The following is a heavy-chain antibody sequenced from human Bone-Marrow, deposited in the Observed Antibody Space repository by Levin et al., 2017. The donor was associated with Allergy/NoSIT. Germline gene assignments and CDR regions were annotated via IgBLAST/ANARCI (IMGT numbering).Heavy chain of an antibody. J-gene: IGHJ4*02. V-gene: IGHV3-9*01. CDR2: ISWNSGSI. D-gene: IGHD3-22*01. CDR1: GFTFDDYA. CDR3: AKDVHYYDSSGYFDY. Sequence: LSLTCAASGFTFDDYAMHWVRQAPGKGLEWVSGISWNSGSIGYADSVKGRFTISRDNAKNSLYLQMNSLRAEDTALYYCAKDVHYYDSSGYFDYWGQGTLVTVSS.